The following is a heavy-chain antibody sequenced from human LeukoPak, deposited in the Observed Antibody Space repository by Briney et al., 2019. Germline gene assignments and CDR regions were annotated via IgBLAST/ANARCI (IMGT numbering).Heavy chain of an antibody. J-gene: IGHJ4*02. CDR3: AREWYGGNYFDY. V-gene: IGHV1-18*01. CDR1: GYTFTSYG. Sequence: ASVKVSCKASGYTFTSYGISWVRQAPGQGLEWMGWISAYNGNTNYAQKLQGRVTMTTDASTSTAYMELRSLRSDDTVVYYCAREWYGGNYFDYWGQGTLVTVSS. D-gene: IGHD4-23*01. CDR2: ISAYNGNT.